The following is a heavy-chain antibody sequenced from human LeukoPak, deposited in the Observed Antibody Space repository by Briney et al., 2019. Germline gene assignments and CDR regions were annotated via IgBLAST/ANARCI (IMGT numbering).Heavy chain of an antibody. D-gene: IGHD5-12*01. Sequence: PGGSLRLSCAASGFTFSSYWMHWVRQAPGKGLVWVSRINSDGSSTSYADSVKGRFTISRDNAKNTLYLQMNSQRAEDTAVYYCARESGYDYAVVKNWGQGTLVTVSS. J-gene: IGHJ4*02. V-gene: IGHV3-74*01. CDR1: GFTFSSYW. CDR3: ARESGYDYAVVKN. CDR2: INSDGSST.